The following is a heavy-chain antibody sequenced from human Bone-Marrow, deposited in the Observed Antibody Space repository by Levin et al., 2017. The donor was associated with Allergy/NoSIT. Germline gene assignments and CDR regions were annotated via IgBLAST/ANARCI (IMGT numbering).Heavy chain of an antibody. CDR2: ISAYNGNT. V-gene: IGHV1-18*01. D-gene: IGHD6-19*01. CDR3: ARGGRSIAVAFPYFDY. J-gene: IGHJ4*02. Sequence: AASVKVSCKASGYTFTSYGISWVRQAPGQGLEWMGWISAYNGNTNYAQKLQGRVTMTTDTSTSTAYMELRSLRSDDTAVYYCARGGRSIAVAFPYFDYWAREPWSPSPQ. CDR1: GYTFTSYG.